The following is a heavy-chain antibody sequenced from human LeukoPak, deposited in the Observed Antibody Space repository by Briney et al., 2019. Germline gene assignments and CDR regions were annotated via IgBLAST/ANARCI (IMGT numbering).Heavy chain of an antibody. D-gene: IGHD4-17*01. CDR1: GNSFGDYY. J-gene: IGHJ5*02. CDR2: IYTSGST. Sequence: SEILSLTCTVSGNSFGDYYWSWIRQPAGQGLEWIGRIYTSGSTTYNPSLKSRVTMSVDTSKSQFSLNLMSVTAADTAVYYCTRDTGTTGEVKFDPWGQGTLVTVSS. V-gene: IGHV4-4*07. CDR3: TRDTGTTGEVKFDP.